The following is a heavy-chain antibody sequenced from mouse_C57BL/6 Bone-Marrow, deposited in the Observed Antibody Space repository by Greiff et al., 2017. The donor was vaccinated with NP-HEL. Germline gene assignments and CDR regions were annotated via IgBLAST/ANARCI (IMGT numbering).Heavy chain of an antibody. J-gene: IGHJ2*01. D-gene: IGHD2-12*01. Sequence: ESGPGLVKPSQSLSLTCSVTGYSITSGYYWNWIRQFPGNKLEWMGYISYDGSNKYNPSLKNRISITRDTSKNQFFLKLNSVTTEDTATYYCARDYDLDYWGQGTTLTVSS. CDR2: ISYDGSN. V-gene: IGHV3-6*01. CDR3: ARDYDLDY. CDR1: GYSITSGYY.